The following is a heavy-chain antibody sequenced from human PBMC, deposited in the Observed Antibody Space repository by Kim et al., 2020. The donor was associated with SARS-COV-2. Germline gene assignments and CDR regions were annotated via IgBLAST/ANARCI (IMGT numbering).Heavy chain of an antibody. Sequence: ADSVKGRFTISRDNAKNSLYLQMNSLRAEDTAVYYCARDSITDYGGNSDYWGQGTLVTVSS. D-gene: IGHD4-17*01. CDR3: ARDSITDYGGNSDY. J-gene: IGHJ4*02. V-gene: IGHV3-21*01.